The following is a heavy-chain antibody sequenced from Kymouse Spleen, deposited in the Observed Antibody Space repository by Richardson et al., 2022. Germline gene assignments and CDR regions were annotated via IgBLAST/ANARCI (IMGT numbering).Heavy chain of an antibody. CDR3: ARERGDYYGSGSYYWFDP. D-gene: IGHD3-10*01. V-gene: IGHV4-34*01. J-gene: IGHJ5*02. CDR1: GGSFSGYY. Sequence: QVQLQQWGAGLLKPSETLSLTCAVYGGSFSGYYWSWIRQPPGKGLEWIGEINHSGSTNYNPSLKSRVTISVDTSKNQFSLKLSSVTAADTAVYYCARERGDYYGSGSYYWFDPWGQGTLVTVSS. CDR2: INHSGST.